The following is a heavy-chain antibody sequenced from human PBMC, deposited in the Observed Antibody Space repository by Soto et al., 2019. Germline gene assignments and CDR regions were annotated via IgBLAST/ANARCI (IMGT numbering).Heavy chain of an antibody. Sequence: QVQLVESGVGVVQPGRSLRLSCAASGFTFSYHALNWVRQAPGKGLEWVAVISYDGDNKYIAEAVKGRLTISRDNPKNTVSLQMNSLRTEDTAMYFCARGTTTSAFSVMDVWGQGTTVTVSS. CDR3: ARGTTTSAFSVMDV. CDR2: ISYDGDNK. V-gene: IGHV3-30-3*01. CDR1: GFTFSYHA. D-gene: IGHD1-1*01. J-gene: IGHJ6*02.